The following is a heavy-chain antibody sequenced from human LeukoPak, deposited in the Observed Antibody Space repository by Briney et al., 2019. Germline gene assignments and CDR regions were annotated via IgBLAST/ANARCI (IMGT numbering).Heavy chain of an antibody. J-gene: IGHJ6*03. CDR3: ARGQVSSSWYTYYYYYMDV. V-gene: IGHV4-34*01. CDR2: INHSGST. D-gene: IGHD6-13*01. Sequence: PSETLSLTCAVYGGSFSGYYWSWIRQPPGKGLEWVGEINHSGSTNYNPSLKSRVTISVDTSKNQFSLRLSSVTAADTAVYYCARGQVSSSWYTYYYYYMDVWGQGTTVTVSS. CDR1: GGSFSGYY.